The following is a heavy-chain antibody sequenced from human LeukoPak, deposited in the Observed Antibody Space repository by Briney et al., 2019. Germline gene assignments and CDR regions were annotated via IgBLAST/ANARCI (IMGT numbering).Heavy chain of an antibody. V-gene: IGHV3-11*01. CDR1: GFTFSDYY. Sequence: PGGSLRLSCAASGFTFSDYYMSWIRQAPGKGLEWLSYISSSGTTKYYTDSVKGRFTISRDNAKNSLYLQMNSLRAEDTAVYYCARGIRQYAKSYFDYWGQGTLVTVSS. CDR3: ARGIRQYAKSYFDY. CDR2: ISSSGTTK. J-gene: IGHJ4*02. D-gene: IGHD4-11*01.